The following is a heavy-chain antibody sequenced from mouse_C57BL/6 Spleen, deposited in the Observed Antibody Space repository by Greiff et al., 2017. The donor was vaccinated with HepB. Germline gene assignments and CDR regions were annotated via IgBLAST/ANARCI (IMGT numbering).Heavy chain of an antibody. V-gene: IGHV5-12*01. J-gene: IGHJ2*01. CDR1: GFTFSDYY. CDR3: ARRGSSYLDY. CDR2: ISNGGGST. Sequence: EVQRVESGGGLVQPGGSLKLSCAASGFTFSDYYMYWVRQTPEKRLEWVAYISNGGGSTYYPDTVKGRFTISRDNAKNTLYLQMSRLKSEDTAMYYCARRGSSYLDYWGQGTTLTVSS. D-gene: IGHD1-1*01.